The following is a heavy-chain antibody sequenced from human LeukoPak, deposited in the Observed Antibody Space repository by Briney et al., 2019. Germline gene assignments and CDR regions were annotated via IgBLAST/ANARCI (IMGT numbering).Heavy chain of an antibody. J-gene: IGHJ3*02. Sequence: PSETLSLTCTVSGGSISSNSYYWGWIRQPPGKGLEWIGRIYYSGSTNYNPSLKSRVTISVDTSKNQFSLKLSSVTAADTAVYYCARDCSSTSCYDDAFDIWGQGTMVTVSS. CDR3: ARDCSSTSCYDDAFDI. D-gene: IGHD2-2*01. CDR1: GGSISSNSYY. V-gene: IGHV4-39*07. CDR2: IYYSGST.